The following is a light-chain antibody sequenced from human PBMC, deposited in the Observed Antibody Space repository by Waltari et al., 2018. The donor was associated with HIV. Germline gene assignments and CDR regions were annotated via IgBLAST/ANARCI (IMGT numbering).Light chain of an antibody. CDR1: SSNIGATYA. V-gene: IGLV1-40*01. J-gene: IGLJ1*01. Sequence: QSVLPPPPSVSGAPGQRVTISCSGRSSNIGATYAVHWYQQLPGTAPKLLIYGNSNRPSGVPDRFSGSKSGTSASLAITGLQAEDEAHYYCQSYDSSLRGYVFGTGTKVTVL. CDR3: QSYDSSLRGYV. CDR2: GNS.